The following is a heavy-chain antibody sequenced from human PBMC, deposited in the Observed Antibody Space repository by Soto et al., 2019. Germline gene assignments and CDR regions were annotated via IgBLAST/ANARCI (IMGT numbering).Heavy chain of an antibody. V-gene: IGHV3-23*01. CDR1: GFTFSSYA. D-gene: IGHD2-2*02. CDR2: ISGSGGST. J-gene: IGHJ6*02. Sequence: SLRLSCAASGFTFSSYAMSWVRQAPGKGLEWGSAISGSGGSTYYADSVKGRFTISRDNSKNTLYLQMNSLRAEDTAVYYCAKDLLGYCSSTSCYNYYYGMDVWGQGTTVTVSS. CDR3: AKDLLGYCSSTSCYNYYYGMDV.